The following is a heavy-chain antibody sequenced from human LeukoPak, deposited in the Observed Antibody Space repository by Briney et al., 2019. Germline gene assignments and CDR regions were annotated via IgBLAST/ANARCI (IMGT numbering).Heavy chain of an antibody. V-gene: IGHV4-30-4*07. CDR1: GGSISSGGYS. J-gene: IGHJ4*02. D-gene: IGHD3-22*01. Sequence: SQTLSLTCAVSGGSISSGGYSWSWIRQPPGKGLEWIGYIYYSGSTYYNPSLKSRVTISVDTSKNQFSLKLSSVTAADTAVYYCARGDYYDSSGYYGGFSYWGQGTLVTVSS. CDR2: IYYSGST. CDR3: ARGDYYDSSGYYGGFSY.